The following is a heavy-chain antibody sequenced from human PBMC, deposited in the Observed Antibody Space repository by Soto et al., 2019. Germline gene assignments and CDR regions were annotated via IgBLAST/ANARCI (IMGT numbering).Heavy chain of an antibody. J-gene: IGHJ5*02. CDR3: ARDAPKYYDSSGYYWFDP. Sequence: ASVKVSCKASGYTFTSYGISWVRQAPGQGLEWMGWISAYNGNTNYAQKLQGRVTMTTDTSTSTAYMELRSLRSDDTAVYYCARDAPKYYDSSGYYWFDPWGQGTLVTVSS. D-gene: IGHD3-22*01. V-gene: IGHV1-18*01. CDR2: ISAYNGNT. CDR1: GYTFTSYG.